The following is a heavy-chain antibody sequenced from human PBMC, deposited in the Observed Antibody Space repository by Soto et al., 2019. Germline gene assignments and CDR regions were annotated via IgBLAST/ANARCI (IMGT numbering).Heavy chain of an antibody. CDR2: IFWDDDK. V-gene: IGHV2-5*02. CDR1: GFSLTTRGVA. J-gene: IGHJ4*02. CDR3: AHRSRGYAYYFDQ. Sequence: QITLKESGPALVRPTQTLTLTCSFSGFSLTTRGVAVGWIGQPPGKALEWLALIFWDDDKWYSPSLRSRLTITEDTSKNQVVLTMTNIDPVDTATYYCAHRSRGYAYYFDQRGQGTLVTVSS. D-gene: IGHD5-12*01.